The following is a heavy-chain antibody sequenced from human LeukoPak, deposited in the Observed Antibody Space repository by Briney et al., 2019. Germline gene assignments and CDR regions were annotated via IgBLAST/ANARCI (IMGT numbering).Heavy chain of an antibody. CDR3: ARDFLGESAAGGY. V-gene: IGHV3-21*01. CDR1: GFTFSSYT. J-gene: IGHJ4*02. D-gene: IGHD2-15*01. CDR2: ISPRGDSM. Sequence: GGSLRLSCAGSGFTFSSYTMNWVRKAPGKGLEWVSSISPRGDSMWHADSVKGRFTISRDNARNSLYMQMNGLRVEDSAVYYCARDFLGESAAGGYWGQGIQVTVSS.